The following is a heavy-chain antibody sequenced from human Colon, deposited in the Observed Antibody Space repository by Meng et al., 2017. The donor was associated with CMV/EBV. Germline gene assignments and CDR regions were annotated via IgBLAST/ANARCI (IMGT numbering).Heavy chain of an antibody. Sequence: GGSLRLSCAASGFALNNYWMHWVRQAPGKGLVWVARIYSDGDKSNIKYADSVEGRFTISRDNTKNTLYLQMNSVRGDDTAVYYCARPSSPQYSDYVLLWGQGTLVTVSS. CDR1: GFALNNYW. CDR3: ARPSSPQYSDYVLL. V-gene: IGHV3-74*01. CDR2: IYSDGDKSNI. D-gene: IGHD5-12*01. J-gene: IGHJ4*02.